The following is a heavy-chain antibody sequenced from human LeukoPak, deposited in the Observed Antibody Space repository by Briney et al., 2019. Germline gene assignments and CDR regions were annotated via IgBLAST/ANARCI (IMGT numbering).Heavy chain of an antibody. D-gene: IGHD1-14*01. Sequence: GGSLRLSCAASGFTFSDYYMSWIRQAPGKGLEWVSVISNSGTTYYADSVKGRFTISRDTSRNTVYLQMNSLRVEDTAVYYCARGFPLYNWGQGTLVTVSS. CDR1: GFTFSDYY. CDR3: ARGFPLYN. CDR2: ISNSGTT. V-gene: IGHV3-53*01. J-gene: IGHJ4*02.